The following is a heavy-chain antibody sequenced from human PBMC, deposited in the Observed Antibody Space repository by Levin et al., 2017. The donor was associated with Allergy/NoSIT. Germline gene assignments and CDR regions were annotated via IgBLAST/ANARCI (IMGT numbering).Heavy chain of an antibody. CDR3: ARVRVGYSGYDPLYYFDY. Sequence: GGSLRLSCAASGYTVSSNYMSWVRQAPGKGLEWVSVIYSGGSTYYADSVKGRFTISRDNSKNTLYLQMNSLRAEDTAVYYCARVRVGYSGYDPLYYFDYWGQGTLVTVSS. CDR1: GYTVSSNY. V-gene: IGHV3-53*01. D-gene: IGHD5-12*01. J-gene: IGHJ4*02. CDR2: IYSGGST.